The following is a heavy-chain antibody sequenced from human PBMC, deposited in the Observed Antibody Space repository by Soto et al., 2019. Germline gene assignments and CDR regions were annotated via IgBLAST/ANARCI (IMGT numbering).Heavy chain of an antibody. D-gene: IGHD1-26*01. CDR2: IWFDGFNK. V-gene: IGHV3-33*01. CDR1: GFTLSSYG. Sequence: QVQLVESGGGVVHPGKSLRLSCEASGFTLSSYGMHWVRQAPGKGLEWVAVIWFDGFNKYYADSVKGRFTVSRDSSQNTLSLQMSSLRVEDTAIYYCARNREYSGSGGFYYGMDVWGQGTTVTVSS. J-gene: IGHJ6*02. CDR3: ARNREYSGSGGFYYGMDV.